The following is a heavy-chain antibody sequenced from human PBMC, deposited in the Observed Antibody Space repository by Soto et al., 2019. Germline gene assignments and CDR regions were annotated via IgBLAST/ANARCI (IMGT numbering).Heavy chain of an antibody. CDR1: GGSISSGGYY. CDR2: IYYSGST. J-gene: IGHJ4*02. D-gene: IGHD3-22*01. CDR3: ARFGREDSSGYFSQGNVFSSYYFDY. Sequence: SETLSLTCTVSGGSISSGGYYWSWIRQHPGKGLEWIGYIYYSGSTYYNPSLKSRVTISVDTSKNQFSLKLSSVTAADTAVYYCARFGREDSSGYFSQGNVFSSYYFDYWGQGTLVTVSS. V-gene: IGHV4-31*03.